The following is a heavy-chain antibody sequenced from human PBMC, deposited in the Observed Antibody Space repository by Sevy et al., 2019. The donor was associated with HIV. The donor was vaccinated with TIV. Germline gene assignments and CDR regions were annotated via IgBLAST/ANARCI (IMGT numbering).Heavy chain of an antibody. J-gene: IGHJ3*02. CDR3: AGGYYDSSVEAFDI. CDR1: GYTFTSYG. V-gene: IGHV1-18*01. Sequence: ASVKVSCKASGYTFTSYGISWVRQAPGQGLEWMGWISAYNGNTNYAQKLQGRVTMTTDTSTSTAYMELRSLRSDDTAVYYCAGGYYDSSVEAFDIWGQGTMVTVSS. CDR2: ISAYNGNT. D-gene: IGHD3-22*01.